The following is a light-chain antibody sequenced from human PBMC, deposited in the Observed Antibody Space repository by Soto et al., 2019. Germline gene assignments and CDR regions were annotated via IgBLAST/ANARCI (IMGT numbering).Light chain of an antibody. Sequence: EIVLPQSPGTLSLSPGDSATLSCRASQSVSSDYLACYQQKPGQTPKVLIYRASSRATGIPDRFSGSGSGTYFTLTSCSLELGDFAVYFGQQYGRSPLTFGAGTKVEIK. CDR2: RAS. CDR3: QQYGRSPLT. CDR1: QSVSSDY. J-gene: IGKJ4*01. V-gene: IGKV3-20*01.